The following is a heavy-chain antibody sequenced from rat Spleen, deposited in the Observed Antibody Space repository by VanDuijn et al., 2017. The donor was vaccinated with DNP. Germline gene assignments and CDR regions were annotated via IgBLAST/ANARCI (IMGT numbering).Heavy chain of an antibody. J-gene: IGHJ2*01. CDR2: ISYDGTST. D-gene: IGHD1-9*01. V-gene: IGHV5-22*01. CDR1: GLIFSDYY. CDR3: ASHTYSGYDYFVH. Sequence: EVQLVESGGGLVQPGRSLKLSCAASGLIFSDYYMAWVRQAPKRGLEWVASISYDGTSTYHGDSVEGRFTISRDNAKSTLYLQMDSLRSEDTATYYCASHTYSGYDYFVHWGQGVMVTVSS.